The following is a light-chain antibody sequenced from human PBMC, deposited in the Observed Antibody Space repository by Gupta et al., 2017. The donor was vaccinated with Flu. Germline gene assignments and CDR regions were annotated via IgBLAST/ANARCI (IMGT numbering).Light chain of an antibody. CDR1: QSVSSN. CDR2: GAS. CDR3: QHYNRSRT. Sequence: IVMTQSPATLSVSQGERATFSCRASQSVSSNLAWYQQKAGQAPRLIINGASTRATGITDRFSGSGAGKEFTLTISSLQYEDFAVYYWQHYNRSRTCGDGTKVDIK. V-gene: IGKV3-15*01. J-gene: IGKJ3*01.